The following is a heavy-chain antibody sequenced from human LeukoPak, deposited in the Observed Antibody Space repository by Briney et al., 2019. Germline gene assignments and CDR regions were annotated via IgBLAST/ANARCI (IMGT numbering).Heavy chain of an antibody. CDR1: GYTFTGYY. J-gene: IGHJ4*02. Sequence: ASVKVSCKASGYTFTGYYMHWVRQAPGQGLEWMGWINPNSGGTNYAQKFQGRVTMTRDTSISTAYMELSRLRSDDTAVYYCARVWFEWEPLEGFDYWGQGTLVTVSS. D-gene: IGHD1-26*01. CDR2: INPNSGGT. CDR3: ARVWFEWEPLEGFDY. V-gene: IGHV1-2*02.